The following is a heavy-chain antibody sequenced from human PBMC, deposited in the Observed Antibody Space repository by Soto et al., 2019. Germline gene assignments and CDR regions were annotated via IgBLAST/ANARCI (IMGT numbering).Heavy chain of an antibody. CDR1: GFTFSNYW. CDR3: ARRMTAVTIIDY. Sequence: GGSLRLSCVASGFTFSNYWMTWVRQAPGKGLEWVANIKQDGSEKLYVGSVKGRFTVSRDNAENSLHLDMNSLRAEDTAVYYCARRMTAVTIIDYWGQGTLVTVSS. V-gene: IGHV3-7*03. CDR2: IKQDGSEK. D-gene: IGHD4-17*01. J-gene: IGHJ4*02.